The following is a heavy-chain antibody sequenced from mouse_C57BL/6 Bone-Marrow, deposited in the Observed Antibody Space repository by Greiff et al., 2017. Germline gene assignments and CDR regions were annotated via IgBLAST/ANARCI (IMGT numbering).Heavy chain of an antibody. D-gene: IGHD2-3*01. CDR3: ARGRWLLGYFDV. CDR1: GYTFTDYY. CDR2: INPNNGGT. Sequence: EVQLQQSGPELVKPGASVKISCKASGYTFTDYYMNWVKQSHGKSLEWIGDINPNNGGTSYNQKFKGKATLTVDKSSSTAYMELRSLTSEDSAVYYCARGRWLLGYFDVWGTGTTVTGSS. J-gene: IGHJ1*03. V-gene: IGHV1-26*01.